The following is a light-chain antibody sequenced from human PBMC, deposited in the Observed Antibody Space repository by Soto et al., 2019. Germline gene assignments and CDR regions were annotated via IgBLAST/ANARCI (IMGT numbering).Light chain of an antibody. CDR2: GAS. V-gene: IGKV3-20*01. CDR3: QQYGRSPLT. Sequence: EIVLTQSPGTLSLSPGERATLSCRASQSVSSSYLAWYQQKPGQAPRLLIYGASSRATGIPDRFSGSGSGKDFTLIISSLVPEDFAVYDWQQYGRSPLTFGGGTKVDIK. CDR1: QSVSSSY. J-gene: IGKJ4*01.